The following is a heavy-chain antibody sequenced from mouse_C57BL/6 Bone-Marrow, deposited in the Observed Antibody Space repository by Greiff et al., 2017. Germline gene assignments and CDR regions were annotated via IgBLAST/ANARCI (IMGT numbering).Heavy chain of an antibody. V-gene: IGHV1-85*01. CDR2: IYPRDGSN. CDR3: ARDYGSSYWYFDV. D-gene: IGHD1-1*01. Sequence: QVQLQQSGPELVKPGASVKLSCKASGYNFTSYDINWVKQRPGRGLEWIGWIYPRDGSNKYNEKFKGKATLTVDTSSSAAYMELHSLPYEDSAVYFCARDYGSSYWYFDVWGTGTTVTVSS. J-gene: IGHJ1*03. CDR1: GYNFTSYD.